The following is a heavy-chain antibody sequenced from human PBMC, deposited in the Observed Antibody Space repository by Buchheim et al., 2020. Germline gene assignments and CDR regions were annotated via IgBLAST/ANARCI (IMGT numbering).Heavy chain of an antibody. V-gene: IGHV4-31*01. CDR3: ARAQKSVFEEAYYFDY. CDR1: GGSISSGGYY. J-gene: IGHJ4*02. D-gene: IGHD3-10*02. CDR2: IYYSGST. Sequence: QVQLQESGPGLVKPSQTLSLTCTVSGGSISSGGYYWSGIRQHPGKGLEWIGYIYYSGSTYYNPSLKSQVTISVDTSKNQFSLKLSSVTAADTAVYYCARAQKSVFEEAYYFDYWGQGTL.